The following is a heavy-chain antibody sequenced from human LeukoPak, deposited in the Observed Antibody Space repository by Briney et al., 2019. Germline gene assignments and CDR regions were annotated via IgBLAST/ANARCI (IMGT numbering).Heavy chain of an antibody. D-gene: IGHD6-13*01. V-gene: IGHV1-2*02. J-gene: IGHJ4*02. CDR3: ARDHGGRFRGLQLVYYFDY. CDR2: INPNSGGT. CDR1: GYTFTGYY. Sequence: GASMKVSCKASGYTFTGYYMHWVRQAPGQGLEWMGWINPNSGGTNYAQKFQGRVTMTRDTSISTAYMELSRLRSDDTAVYYCARDHGGRFRGLQLVYYFDYWGQGTLVTVSS.